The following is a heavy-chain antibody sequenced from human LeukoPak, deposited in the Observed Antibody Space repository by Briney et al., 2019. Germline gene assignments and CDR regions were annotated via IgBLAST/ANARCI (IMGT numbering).Heavy chain of an antibody. D-gene: IGHD4-23*01. CDR1: GFSFNTYS. J-gene: IGHJ6*03. V-gene: IGHV3-23*01. Sequence: PGGSLRLSCTTSGFSFNTYSMSWVRQAPGKGLEWVSAINDDTPYYTDSVKGRFTVSRDNSRDTLYLHLNSLRAEDTAIYYCARDGDTVLTRGYYYYMDVWGKGTTVTVSS. CDR2: INDDTP. CDR3: ARDGDTVLTRGYYYYMDV.